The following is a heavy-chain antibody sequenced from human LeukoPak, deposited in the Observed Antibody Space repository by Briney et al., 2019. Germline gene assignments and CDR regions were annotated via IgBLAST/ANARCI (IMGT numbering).Heavy chain of an antibody. J-gene: IGHJ6*02. Sequence: SGGSLRLSCTASGFTFSRHAMTWVRQAPGKGLEWLSGSGSGNTAYYADSVKGRFTVSRDNSKNTLYLQMNSLRAQDTAVYYCATAPGDHFDYGLDVWGQGTTVTVSS. V-gene: IGHV3-23*01. CDR1: GFTFSRHA. CDR3: ATAPGDHFDYGLDV. CDR2: SGSGNTA. D-gene: IGHD1-14*01.